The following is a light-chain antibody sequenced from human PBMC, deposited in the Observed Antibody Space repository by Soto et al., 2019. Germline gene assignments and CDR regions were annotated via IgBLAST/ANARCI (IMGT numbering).Light chain of an antibody. CDR1: QSFNSR. CDR3: QHYGRSPIT. V-gene: IGKV3-20*01. J-gene: IGKJ5*01. CDR2: GAS. Sequence: EIVLTQTPGTLSLSPGERSTLSCMASQSFNSRLAWYQHKPGQAPRLLISGASSRATGIPDRFSGSGSATDFTLTISRLEPEDFALYYCQHYGRSPITFGQGTRLEIK.